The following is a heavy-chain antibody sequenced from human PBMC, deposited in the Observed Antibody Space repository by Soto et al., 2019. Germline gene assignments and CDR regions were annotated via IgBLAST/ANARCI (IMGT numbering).Heavy chain of an antibody. J-gene: IGHJ6*02. Sequence: EVQLLESGGGLVQPGGSLRLSCAASGFTFSSYAMSWVRQAPGKGLEWVSAISGSGGSTYYADSVKGRFTISRDNSKNTLYLQMNSLRAEDTAVYYCAKADTMVRGAELGVWYYYGMDVWGQGTTVTVSS. V-gene: IGHV3-23*01. D-gene: IGHD3-10*01. CDR2: ISGSGGST. CDR1: GFTFSSYA. CDR3: AKADTMVRGAELGVWYYYGMDV.